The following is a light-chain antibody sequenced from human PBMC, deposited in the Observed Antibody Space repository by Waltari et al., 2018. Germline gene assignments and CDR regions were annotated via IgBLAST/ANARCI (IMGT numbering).Light chain of an antibody. CDR3: MQALQTPWT. Sequence: DIVMTQSPLSLPVTPGEPASISCRSSQSLLHSNGYNYLDWYLQKPGQSPQLLIYLGSNRASGVPDRVSGSGSGTDFTLKISRVEADDVGVYYCMQALQTPWTFGQGTKVEIK. CDR1: QSLLHSNGYNY. CDR2: LGS. J-gene: IGKJ1*01. V-gene: IGKV2-28*01.